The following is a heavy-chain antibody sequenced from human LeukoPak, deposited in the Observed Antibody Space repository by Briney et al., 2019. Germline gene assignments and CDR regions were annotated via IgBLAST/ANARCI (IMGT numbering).Heavy chain of an antibody. CDR2: IYHSGST. D-gene: IGHD4-17*01. CDR3: ASLVPHTVTTENWFDP. J-gene: IGHJ5*02. Sequence: GSLRLSCAASRFTFRNYGMHWVRQPPGKGLEWIGEIYHSGSTNYNPSLKSRVTISVDKSKNQFSLKLSSVTAADTAVYYCASLVPHTVTTENWFDPWGQGTLVTVSS. CDR1: RFTFRNYG. V-gene: IGHV4-4*02.